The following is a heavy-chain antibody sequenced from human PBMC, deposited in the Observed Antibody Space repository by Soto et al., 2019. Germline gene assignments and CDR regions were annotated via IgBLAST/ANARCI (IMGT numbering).Heavy chain of an antibody. CDR2: ISAYNGHT. J-gene: IGHJ4*02. Sequence: QVQLVQSGAEVKKPGASVKVSCKASGYTFTSYRISWVRQAPGQGLEWMGWISAYNGHTNYAQKLQGRVTMTTDTSTSTAYMALRSLRSDDTAVYYCARVDLAARYFDRFDYWGQGTLVTVSS. CDR1: GYTFTSYR. D-gene: IGHD3-9*01. CDR3: ARVDLAARYFDRFDY. V-gene: IGHV1-18*01.